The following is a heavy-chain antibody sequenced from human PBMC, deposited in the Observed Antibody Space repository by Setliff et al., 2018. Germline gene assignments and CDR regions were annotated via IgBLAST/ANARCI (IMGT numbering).Heavy chain of an antibody. J-gene: IGHJ6*01. D-gene: IGHD3-3*01. CDR2: ISGYDGNT. Sequence: ASVKVSCKTSGYTFSNYGVSWVRQAPGQGLEWMGWISGYDGNTKYAQNLHGRVTMTADTSTTTAYMELRSLRSDDTAVYYCARERIYDGLNYNGMDVWGQGTTVTVSS. V-gene: IGHV1-18*01. CDR1: GYTFSNYG. CDR3: ARERIYDGLNYNGMDV.